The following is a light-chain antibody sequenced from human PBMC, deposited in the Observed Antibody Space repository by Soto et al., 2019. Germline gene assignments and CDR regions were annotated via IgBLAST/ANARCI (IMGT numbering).Light chain of an antibody. CDR2: KAA. J-gene: IGKJ1*01. CDR1: QSISSW. V-gene: IGKV1-5*03. Sequence: DIQMTQSPSTLSASVRDGVTITCRASQSISSWLAWYQQKPGKAPKLLIYKAASLESGVPSRFSGSGSETKLTLTISSLQPDDFATYYCQQYNSYPWTFGQGTKVEIK. CDR3: QQYNSYPWT.